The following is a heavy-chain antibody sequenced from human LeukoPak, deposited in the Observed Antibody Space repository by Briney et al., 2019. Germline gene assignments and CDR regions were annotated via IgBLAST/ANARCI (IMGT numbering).Heavy chain of an antibody. CDR3: ARGLTDGSGIYLNWFDP. D-gene: IGHD3-10*01. V-gene: IGHV1-46*01. CDR2: IDPSGAST. Sequence: ASVKVSCKASGYTLTGYYMHWVRQAPGQGLEWMGMIDPSGASTMYAQKFQGRVTMTRDTSTATVYMELSSLRSEDTAVYYCARGLTDGSGIYLNWFDPWGQGTLVTVSS. CDR1: GYTLTGYY. J-gene: IGHJ5*02.